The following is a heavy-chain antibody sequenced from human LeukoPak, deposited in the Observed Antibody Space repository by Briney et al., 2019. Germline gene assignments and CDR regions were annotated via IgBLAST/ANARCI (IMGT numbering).Heavy chain of an antibody. CDR1: GGSISSSSYY. J-gene: IGHJ4*02. V-gene: IGHV4-39*07. D-gene: IGHD5-18*01. Sequence: PSETLSLTCAVSGGSISSSSYYWGWIRQPPGKGLEWIGSIYYSGSTYYNPSLKSRVTISVDTSKNQFSLKLSSVTAADTAVYYCARDPSPYSYGPHYWGQGTLVTVSS. CDR2: IYYSGST. CDR3: ARDPSPYSYGPHY.